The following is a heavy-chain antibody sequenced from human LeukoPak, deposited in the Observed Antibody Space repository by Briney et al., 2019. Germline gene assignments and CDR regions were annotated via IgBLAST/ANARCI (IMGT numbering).Heavy chain of an antibody. CDR2: IYYSGRT. D-gene: IGHD3-22*01. Sequence: SETLSRTCSVSGDSVSRSDSYWDWIRQPPGKGLEWIGTIYYSGRTYYSPSLMSRVTMSVDPSNNQFSLNLRSVTAADTALYYCARRRYYDGSGYLEWGQGTLLSVSS. V-gene: IGHV4-39*01. CDR3: ARRRYYDGSGYLE. CDR1: GDSVSRSDSY. J-gene: IGHJ1*01.